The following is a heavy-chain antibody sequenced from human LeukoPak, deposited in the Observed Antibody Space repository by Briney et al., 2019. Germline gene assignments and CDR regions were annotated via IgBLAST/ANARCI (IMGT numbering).Heavy chain of an antibody. D-gene: IGHD3-16*01. V-gene: IGHV4-34*01. CDR1: GGSFSDYY. Sequence: SETLSLTWAVYGGSFSDYYWSWIRQAPGKGLEWIGEIIRRGGSNYIPSLKSRATMSIDTSNNQFSLKLRSATAADTAVYFCARGIRPGYYFDYWGQGTLVTVSS. CDR2: IIRRGGS. CDR3: ARGIRPGYYFDY. J-gene: IGHJ4*02.